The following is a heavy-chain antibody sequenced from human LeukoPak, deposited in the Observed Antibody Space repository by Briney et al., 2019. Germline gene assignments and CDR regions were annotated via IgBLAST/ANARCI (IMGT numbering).Heavy chain of an antibody. CDR1: GFTFSSYA. V-gene: IGHV3-30-3*01. D-gene: IGHD6-19*01. Sequence: GGSLRLSCAASGFTFSSYAMHWVRQAPGKGLEWVAVISYDGSNKYYADSVKGRFTISRDNSKNTLYLQMNSLRAEDTAVYYCAREQFQFHPPNSSGWYLELGYWGQGTLVTVSS. J-gene: IGHJ4*02. CDR3: AREQFQFHPPNSSGWYLELGY. CDR2: ISYDGSNK.